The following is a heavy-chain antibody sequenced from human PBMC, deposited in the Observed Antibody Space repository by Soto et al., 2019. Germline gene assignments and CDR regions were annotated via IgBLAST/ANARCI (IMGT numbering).Heavy chain of an antibody. Sequence: EVQLLESGGGLLQPGGSLRLSCAASGFTFSSHVMSWVRQAPGKGLEWVSGISSGGGSTDYADSVKGRLTISRDNSKNTRYLEMNRLRAEYTAVYDCARSRGIISSAGSFDYWGQGTLVTVSS. CDR3: ARSRGIISSAGSFDY. CDR2: ISSGGGST. CDR1: GFTFSSHV. D-gene: IGHD1-1*01. J-gene: IGHJ4*02. V-gene: IGHV3-23*01.